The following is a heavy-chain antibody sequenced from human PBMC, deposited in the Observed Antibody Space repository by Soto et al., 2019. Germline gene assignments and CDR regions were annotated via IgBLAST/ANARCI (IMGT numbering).Heavy chain of an antibody. V-gene: IGHV4-39*01. CDR3: ARLVTSTYGDYSSAYAFDI. J-gene: IGHJ3*02. CDR1: GGSISSSSYY. D-gene: IGHD4-17*01. CDR2: IYYSGST. Sequence: PSETLSLTCTVSGGSISSSSYYWGWIRQPPGKGLEWIGSIYYSGSTYYNPSLKSRVTISVDTSKNQFSLKLSSVTAADTAVYYCARLVTSTYGDYSSAYAFDIWGQGTMVTVSS.